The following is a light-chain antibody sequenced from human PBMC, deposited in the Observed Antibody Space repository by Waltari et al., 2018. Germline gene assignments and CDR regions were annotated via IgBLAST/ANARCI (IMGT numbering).Light chain of an antibody. CDR3: QQYKEWPPWT. CDR1: QSVGND. CDR2: GAS. J-gene: IGKJ1*01. Sequence: EIVMTQSPATLSVSPGERATLSCRASQSVGNDLAWYHQAPGQAPRLLIHGASSRATGDPARFSGSGSGTEFTLTITSLQSGDFGIYFCQQYKEWPPWTFGQGTRVDTK. V-gene: IGKV3-15*01.